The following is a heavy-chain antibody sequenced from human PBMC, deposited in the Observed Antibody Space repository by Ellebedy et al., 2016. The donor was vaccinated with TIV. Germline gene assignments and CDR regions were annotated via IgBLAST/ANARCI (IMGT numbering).Heavy chain of an antibody. V-gene: IGHV3-11*06. J-gene: IGHJ4*02. CDR1: GFRFSDYY. D-gene: IGHD2-15*01. CDR2: ISPSSSFT. Sequence: PGGSLRLSCAASGFRFSDYYMSWIRQAPGKGLEWVSNISPSSSFTNYADSVKGRFTISRDNGQNSLFLQMNSLRVEDTAVYYCVREGCSGGSCSLAGYDYWGQGTPVTVSS. CDR3: VREGCSGGSCSLAGYDY.